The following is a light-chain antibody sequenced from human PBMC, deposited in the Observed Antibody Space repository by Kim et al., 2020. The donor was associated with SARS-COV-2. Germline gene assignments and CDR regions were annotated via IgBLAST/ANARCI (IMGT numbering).Light chain of an antibody. CDR2: QDT. J-gene: IGLJ3*02. CDR3: QAWDSSTAV. CDR1: KLRDNY. V-gene: IGLV3-1*01. Sequence: VSPRQTTNITCFGDKLRDNYVSWYQQRPGQSPVVVIYQDTNRPSGIPGRFSGSNSGNTATLTISGAQAMDEADYYCQAWDSSTAVFGGGTQLTVL.